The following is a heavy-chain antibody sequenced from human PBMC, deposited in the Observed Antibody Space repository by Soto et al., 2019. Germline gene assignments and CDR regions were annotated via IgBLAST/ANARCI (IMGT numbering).Heavy chain of an antibody. J-gene: IGHJ6*02. D-gene: IGHD3-22*01. CDR2: IYPGDSDT. CDR1: GYSFTSYW. Sequence: PGESLKISCKGSGYSFTSYWIGWVRQMPGKGLEWMGIIYPGDSDTRYSPSFQGQVTIPADKSISTAYLQWSSLKASDTAMYYCARHDRVPNYYYGMDVWGQGTTVTVSS. V-gene: IGHV5-51*01. CDR3: ARHDRVPNYYYGMDV.